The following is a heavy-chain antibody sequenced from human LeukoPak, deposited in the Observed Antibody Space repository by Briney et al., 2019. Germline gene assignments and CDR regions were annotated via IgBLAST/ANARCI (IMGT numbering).Heavy chain of an antibody. D-gene: IGHD4-17*01. V-gene: IGHV4-30-2*01. J-gene: IGHJ5*02. CDR2: IYHSGST. CDR3: ATTTVTRIFDP. Sequence: SETLSLTCAVSGGSISSGGYSWSWIRQPPGKGLEWIGYIYHSGSTYYNPSLKSRVTISVDRSKNQFSLKLSSVTAADTAVYYCATTTVTRIFDPWGQGTLVTVSS. CDR1: GGSISSGGYS.